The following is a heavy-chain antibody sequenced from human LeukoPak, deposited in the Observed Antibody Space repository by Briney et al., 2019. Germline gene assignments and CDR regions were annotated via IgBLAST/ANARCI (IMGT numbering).Heavy chain of an antibody. CDR1: GFTFSSYA. CDR3: AKRAYYYDSSGYD. Sequence: PGGSLRLSCAASGFTFSSYAMSWVRQAPGKGLEWVSAIRGSGGSTYYADSVKGRFTISRDNSKITLYLQMNSLRAEDTAVYYCAKRAYYYDSSGYDWGQGTLVTVSS. D-gene: IGHD3-22*01. V-gene: IGHV3-23*01. J-gene: IGHJ4*02. CDR2: IRGSGGST.